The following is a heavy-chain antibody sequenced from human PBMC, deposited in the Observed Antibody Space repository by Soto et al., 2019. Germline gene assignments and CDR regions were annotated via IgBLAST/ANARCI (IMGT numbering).Heavy chain of an antibody. CDR2: IYYSGST. J-gene: IGHJ4*02. CDR3: ARDRGYYGSGSYYPPED. V-gene: IGHV4-59*13. CDR1: GGSIDSYY. Sequence: QVQLQESGPGLVKSSETLSLTCIVSGGSIDSYYWSWIRQPPGQGLEWIGYIYYSGSTKYHPSLECRVALSVDSSTNQFSLNLTSVTAADTAVYYCARDRGYYGSGSYYPPEDWGQGTLVIVSS. D-gene: IGHD3-10*01.